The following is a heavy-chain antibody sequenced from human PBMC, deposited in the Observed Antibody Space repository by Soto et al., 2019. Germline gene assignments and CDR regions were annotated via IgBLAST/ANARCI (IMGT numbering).Heavy chain of an antibody. D-gene: IGHD3-22*01. J-gene: IGHJ4*02. CDR1: GFTFSNAW. CDR2: IKSKTDGGTT. Sequence: GGSLRLSCAASGFTFSNAWMNWVRQAPGKGLEWVGRIKSKTDGGTTDYAAPVKGRFAISRDDSKNTLYLQMNSLKTEDTAVYYCPIVTYDSDTRGYRYFDYWGQGTLVTVSS. CDR3: PIVTYDSDTRGYRYFDY. V-gene: IGHV3-15*07.